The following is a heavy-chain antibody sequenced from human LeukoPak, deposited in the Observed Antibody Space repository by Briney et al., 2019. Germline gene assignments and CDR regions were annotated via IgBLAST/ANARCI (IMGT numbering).Heavy chain of an antibody. CDR1: AFTFGSSW. V-gene: IGHV3-7*01. CDR2: INPDGSVE. CDR3: VKGGWCDD. D-gene: IGHD2-21*01. J-gene: IGHJ4*02. Sequence: AESLSLSCVPAAFTFGSSWMTWDRPAPGNVMEWVASINPDGSVEHHVDSVKGRFDVSRKNAKNSLYLQMNGLTGEDTAVYYCVKGGWCDDWGQGALVTVSS.